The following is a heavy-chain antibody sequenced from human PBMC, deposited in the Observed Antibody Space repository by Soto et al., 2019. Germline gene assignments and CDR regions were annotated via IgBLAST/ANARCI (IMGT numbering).Heavy chain of an antibody. CDR1: GYSFTSYW. CDR3: ARVRRVSGYCSSTSCPRGYYYGMDV. V-gene: IGHV5-51*01. Sequence: PGESLKISCKGSGYSFTSYWIGWVRQMPGKGLEWMGIIYPGDSDTRYSPSFQGQVTISADKSISTAYLQWSSLKASDTAMYYCARVRRVSGYCSSTSCPRGYYYGMDVWGQGTTVTVSS. CDR2: IYPGDSDT. J-gene: IGHJ6*02. D-gene: IGHD2-2*01.